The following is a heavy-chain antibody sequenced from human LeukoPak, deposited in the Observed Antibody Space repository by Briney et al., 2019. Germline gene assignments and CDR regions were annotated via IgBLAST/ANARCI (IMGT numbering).Heavy chain of an antibody. J-gene: IGHJ4*02. CDR2: ISGSGGST. Sequence: QTGGSLRLSCAASGFTFSSYAMSWVRQAPGKGLEWVSAISGSGGSTYYADSVKGRFTISRDNSKNTLYLQMNSLRAEDTAVYYCASGSRDRRITMIVVVIEFDYWGQGTLVTVSS. CDR1: GFTFSSYA. V-gene: IGHV3-23*01. CDR3: ASGSRDRRITMIVVVIEFDY. D-gene: IGHD3-22*01.